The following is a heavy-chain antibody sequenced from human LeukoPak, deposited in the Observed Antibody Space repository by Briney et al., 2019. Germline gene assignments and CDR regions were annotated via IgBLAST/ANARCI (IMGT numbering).Heavy chain of an antibody. CDR2: LQYHGGDI. CDR3: ARDAITMVRGVIDY. D-gene: IGHD3-10*01. V-gene: IGHV3-30*02. Sequence: GGSLRLSCAASGFTFSNYGMHWVRQAPDKGLEWVAFLQYHGGDIHYADSVEGRFTISRDNSKNTLYLQMNSLRAEDTAVYYCARDAITMVRGVIDYWGQGTLVTVSS. J-gene: IGHJ4*02. CDR1: GFTFSNYG.